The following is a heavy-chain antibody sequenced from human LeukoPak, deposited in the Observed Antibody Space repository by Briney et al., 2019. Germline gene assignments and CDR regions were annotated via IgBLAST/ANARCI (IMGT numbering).Heavy chain of an antibody. CDR2: IYYSGST. CDR3: ARHYSSSWYYFDY. J-gene: IGHJ4*02. D-gene: IGHD6-13*01. CDR1: GGSISSYY. V-gene: IGHV4-59*08. Sequence: KPSETLSLTCTVSGGSISSYYWSWIRQPPGKGLVWIGYIYYSGSTNYNPSLKSRVTISVDTSKNQFSLKLSSVTAADTAVYYCARHYSSSWYYFDYWGQGTLVTVSS.